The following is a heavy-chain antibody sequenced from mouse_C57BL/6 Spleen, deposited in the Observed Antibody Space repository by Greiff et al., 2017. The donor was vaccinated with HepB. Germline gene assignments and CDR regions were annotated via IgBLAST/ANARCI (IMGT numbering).Heavy chain of an antibody. CDR2: IRSKSNNYAT. V-gene: IGHV10-1*01. CDR3: VRLENAMDY. Sequence: EVQVVESGGGLVQPKGSLKLSCAASGFSFNTYAMNWVRQAPGKGLEWVARIRSKSNNYATYYADSVKDRFTISRDDSESMLYLQMNNLKTEDTAMYYCVRLENAMDYWGQGTSVTVSS. J-gene: IGHJ4*01. CDR1: GFSFNTYA.